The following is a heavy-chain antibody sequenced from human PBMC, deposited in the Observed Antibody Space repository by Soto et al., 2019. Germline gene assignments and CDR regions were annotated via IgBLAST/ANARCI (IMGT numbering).Heavy chain of an antibody. D-gene: IGHD6-13*01. V-gene: IGHV3-23*01. J-gene: IGHJ5*02. CDR3: ARHPERIAQIGWFDP. CDR1: GITFSNHA. CDR2: ISGSGANT. Sequence: GGSLRLSCAASGITFSNHALSWVRQAPGKGLEWVSGISGSGANTHYADTVKGRFTISRDNAKNTLYLQMNSLRAEDTSVYYCARHPERIAQIGWFDPWGQGTLVTVSS.